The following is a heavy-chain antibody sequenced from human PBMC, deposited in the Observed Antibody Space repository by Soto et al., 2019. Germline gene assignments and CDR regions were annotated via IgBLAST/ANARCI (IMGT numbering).Heavy chain of an antibody. Sequence: LETLSLTCTVSGGSSSSYYWIWIRQPPGKGLEWIGYIYYSGSTNYNPSLKSRVTISVDTSKNQFSLKLSSVTAADTAVYYCARDRCSGGSCYSVRFDYWGQGTLVTVSS. D-gene: IGHD2-15*01. V-gene: IGHV4-59*01. CDR3: ARDRCSGGSCYSVRFDY. CDR1: GGSSSSYY. CDR2: IYYSGST. J-gene: IGHJ4*02.